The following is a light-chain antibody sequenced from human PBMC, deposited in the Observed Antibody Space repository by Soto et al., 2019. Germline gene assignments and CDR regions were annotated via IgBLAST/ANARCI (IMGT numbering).Light chain of an antibody. CDR2: GAS. Sequence: EIVMTQSPATLSVSPGERAPLSCRASQSVSSNLAWYQQKPGQAPRLLIYGASTRATGIPARFSGSGSGTEFTLTISSLQSEDFAVYYCQQYNNWPLTFGPGTKVDI. CDR1: QSVSSN. V-gene: IGKV3-15*01. J-gene: IGKJ3*01. CDR3: QQYNNWPLT.